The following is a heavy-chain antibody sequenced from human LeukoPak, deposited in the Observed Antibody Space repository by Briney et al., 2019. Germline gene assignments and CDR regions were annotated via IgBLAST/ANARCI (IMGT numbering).Heavy chain of an antibody. J-gene: IGHJ4*02. CDR3: ARDRGNDGSGSYYLFDY. V-gene: IGHV3-30*02. D-gene: IGHD3-10*01. CDR1: GFTFSTYG. CDR2: TRYDGVNK. Sequence: PGGSLRLSCAASGFTFSTYGMHWVRQAPGKGREWVTFTRYDGVNKYYADSVKGRFTISRDNSKSTLYLQLNSLRAEDTAVYYCARDRGNDGSGSYYLFDYWGQGTLVTVSS.